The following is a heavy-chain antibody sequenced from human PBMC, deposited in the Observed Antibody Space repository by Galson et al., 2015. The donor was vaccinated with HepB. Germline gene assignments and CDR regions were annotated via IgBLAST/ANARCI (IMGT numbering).Heavy chain of an antibody. CDR3: ARASDFDRAEYVQH. CDR2: IIPIFGTT. D-gene: IGHD2-21*02. CDR1: GVTFSSKS. V-gene: IGHV1-69*13. J-gene: IGHJ1*01. Sequence: SVKVSCKASGVTFSSKSITWVRQAPGQGLEWMGGIIPIFGTTNYAQKFQGRLTIAADESTSTAYMELSSLTSEDTAIYYCARASDFDRAEYVQHWGQGTLVTVSS.